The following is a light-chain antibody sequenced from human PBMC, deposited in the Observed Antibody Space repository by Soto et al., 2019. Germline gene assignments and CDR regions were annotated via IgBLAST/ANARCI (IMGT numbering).Light chain of an antibody. J-gene: IGLJ1*01. CDR2: EVS. Sequence: QSVLAQPASVSGSPGQSITISCTGTSSDVGGYNYVSWYQQHPGKAPKLMIYEVSNRPSGVSNRFSGSKSGNTASLTISRLQAEDEADYYCSSYTSSSTLLDVFGTGTKVTV. V-gene: IGLV2-14*01. CDR3: SSYTSSSTLLDV. CDR1: SSDVGGYNY.